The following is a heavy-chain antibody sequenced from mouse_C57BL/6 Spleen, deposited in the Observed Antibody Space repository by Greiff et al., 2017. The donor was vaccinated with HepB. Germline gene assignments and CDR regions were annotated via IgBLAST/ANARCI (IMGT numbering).Heavy chain of an antibody. CDR3: TRNDYDLDYFDY. CDR2: IRNKANNHET. V-gene: IGHV6-6*01. J-gene: IGHJ2*01. CDR1: GFTFSDAW. D-gene: IGHD2-4*01. Sequence: EVQLQQSGGGLVQPGGSMKLSCAASGFTFSDAWMDWVRQSPEKGLEWVAEIRNKANNHETYYAESVKGRFTISRDDSKSRVYLQMNSLRAEDTGIYYCTRNDYDLDYFDYWGQGTTLTVSS.